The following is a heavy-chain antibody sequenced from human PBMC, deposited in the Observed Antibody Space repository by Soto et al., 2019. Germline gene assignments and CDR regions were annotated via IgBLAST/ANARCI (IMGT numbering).Heavy chain of an antibody. D-gene: IGHD2-2*01. V-gene: IGHV5-10-1*01. CDR2: IDPSDSYV. J-gene: IGHJ4*02. CDR1: GYSFTAYW. CDR3: TRRASSSFYHFDF. Sequence: GSLKISCQASGYSFTAYWITWVLQMPGKGLEWMATIDPSDSYVDYSPSFRGHVTFSVDRSITTVYLQWNSLKASDSAMYFCTRRASSSFYHFDFWGQGALVTVSS.